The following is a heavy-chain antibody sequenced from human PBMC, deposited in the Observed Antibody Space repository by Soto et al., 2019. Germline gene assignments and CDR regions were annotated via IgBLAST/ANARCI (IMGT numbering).Heavy chain of an antibody. Sequence: GGSLRLSCAASGFTFSSYGMHWVRQAPGKGLEWVAVIWYDGSNKYYADSVKGRFTISRDNSKNTLYLQMNSLRAEDTAVYYCARGALVIVVVPAAMDLRYYYYMDVGGKGTTVTVS. CDR1: GFTFSSYG. V-gene: IGHV3-33*01. CDR3: ARGALVIVVVPAAMDLRYYYYMDV. D-gene: IGHD2-2*03. J-gene: IGHJ6*03. CDR2: IWYDGSNK.